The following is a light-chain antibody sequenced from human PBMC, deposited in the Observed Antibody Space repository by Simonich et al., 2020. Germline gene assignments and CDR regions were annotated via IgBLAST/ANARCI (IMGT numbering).Light chain of an antibody. CDR3: QQYYSTPRT. J-gene: IGKJ1*01. CDR1: QCGLYSSNNKNY. V-gene: IGKV4-1*01. CDR2: WAS. Sequence: DIVMTQSLDSLAVSLGERATIHCKSRQCGLYSSNNKNYLAWYQQKPGQPPKLLIYWASTREAGVPDRFSGSGSGTDFTLTISSLQAEDVAVYYCQQYYSTPRTFGQGTKVEIK.